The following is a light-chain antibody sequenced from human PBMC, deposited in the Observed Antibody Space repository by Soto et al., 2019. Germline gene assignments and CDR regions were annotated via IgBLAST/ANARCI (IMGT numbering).Light chain of an antibody. CDR3: SSYTSSSTYVV. J-gene: IGLJ2*01. CDR1: SSDVGGYNY. CDR2: EVT. V-gene: IGLV2-14*01. Sequence: QSALTQPASVSGSPGQSITLSCTGTSSDVGGYNYVSWYQQHPGKAPKLMIYEVTYRPSGVSNRFSGSKSGNTASLTISGLQAEDEADYCCSSYTSSSTYVVFGGGTQLTVL.